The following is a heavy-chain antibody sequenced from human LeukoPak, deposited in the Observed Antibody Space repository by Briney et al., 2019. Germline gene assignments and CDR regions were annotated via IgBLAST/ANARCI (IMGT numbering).Heavy chain of an antibody. CDR3: ARDRVDRDYGMDV. CDR1: GYTFTSYY. V-gene: IGHV1-46*01. D-gene: IGHD2-15*01. Sequence: ASVKVSCKASGYTFTSYYMHWVRQAPGQGLEWMGIINPSGGSTSYAQKFQGRVTMTRDTSTSTVYMELSSLRSEDTAVYHCARDRVDRDYGMDVWGQGTTVTVSS. J-gene: IGHJ6*02. CDR2: INPSGGST.